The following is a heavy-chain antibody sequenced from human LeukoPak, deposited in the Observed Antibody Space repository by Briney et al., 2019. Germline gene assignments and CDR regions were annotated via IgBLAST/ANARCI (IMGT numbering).Heavy chain of an antibody. Sequence: KTSETLSLTCTVAGGSIISYYWSWIRQPPGMGLEWIGYIYSIGSTNYNPSLKSRVTISVNTSKNQFSLKLSSVTAADTAVYYCARETDILTGLDYFDYWGQGTLVTVSS. V-gene: IGHV4-59*01. J-gene: IGHJ4*02. D-gene: IGHD3-9*01. CDR3: ARETDILTGLDYFDY. CDR2: IYSIGST. CDR1: GGSIISYY.